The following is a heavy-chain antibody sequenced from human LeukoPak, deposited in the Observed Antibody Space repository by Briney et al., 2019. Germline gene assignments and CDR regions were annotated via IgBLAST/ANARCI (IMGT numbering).Heavy chain of an antibody. CDR3: ARETGYSSRYFDY. CDR1: GFTFSSYW. J-gene: IGHJ4*02. Sequence: GVLRLSCAASGFTFSSYWMSWVRQAPGKGLEWVANIKQDGSEKYYVDSVKGRFTISRDNAKNSLYLQMNSLRAEDTAVYYCARETGYSSRYFDYWGQGTLVTVSS. V-gene: IGHV3-7*01. D-gene: IGHD6-19*01. CDR2: IKQDGSEK.